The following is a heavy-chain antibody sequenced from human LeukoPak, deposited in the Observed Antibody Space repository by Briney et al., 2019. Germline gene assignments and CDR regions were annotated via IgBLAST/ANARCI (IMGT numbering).Heavy chain of an antibody. CDR2: INWDGGST. D-gene: IGHD3-22*01. Sequence: GGSLRLSCAASGFTFDDYGMTWVRQAPGKGLEWVSGINWDGGSTGYADSVKGRFTISRDNAKNSLYLQMNSLRAEDTALYYCARLLSGYYYDYWGQGTLVTVSS. CDR3: ARLLSGYYYDY. J-gene: IGHJ4*02. CDR1: GFTFDDYG. V-gene: IGHV3-20*04.